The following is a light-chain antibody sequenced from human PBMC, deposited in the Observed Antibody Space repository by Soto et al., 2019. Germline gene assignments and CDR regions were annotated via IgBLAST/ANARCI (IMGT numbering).Light chain of an antibody. V-gene: IGLV2-8*01. CDR2: EVR. J-gene: IGLJ2*01. CDR1: SSDVGAYEY. CDR3: SSFAGSNNLL. Sequence: QSALTQPPSASGSPGQSVTISCTGTSSDVGAYEYVSWYQQHPGKTPKLIISEVRKRPSGVHDRFSGYKSGNTASLTVSGLQAEDDADYYCSSFAGSNNLLFGGGTKLTVL.